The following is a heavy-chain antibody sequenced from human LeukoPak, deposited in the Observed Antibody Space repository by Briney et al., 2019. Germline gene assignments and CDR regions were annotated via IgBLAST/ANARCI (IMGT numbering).Heavy chain of an antibody. CDR2: IYYSGST. CDR1: GGSISGYY. J-gene: IGHJ2*01. CDR3: ARDPEGLNWYFDL. Sequence: PSETLSLTCTVSGGSISGYYWSWIRQPPGKGLEWIGFIYYSGSTSYNPSLKSRVTISVDTSKNQFSLNLSSVTAADTAVYYCARDPEGLNWYFDLWGRGTLVTVSS. D-gene: IGHD4/OR15-4a*01. V-gene: IGHV4-59*12.